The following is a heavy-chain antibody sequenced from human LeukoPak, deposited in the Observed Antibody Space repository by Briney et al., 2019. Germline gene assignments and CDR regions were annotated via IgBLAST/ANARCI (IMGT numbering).Heavy chain of an antibody. J-gene: IGHJ4*02. CDR1: GGSFSGYY. CDR3: ARGNADCSSTSCYDY. Sequence: SETLSLTCAVYGGSFSGYYWSWIRQPPGKGLEWIGEINHSGSTNYNPSLKSRVTISVDTSKNQFSLKLSSVTAADTAVYYCARGNADCSSTSCYDYWGQGTLVTVSS. CDR2: INHSGST. D-gene: IGHD2-2*01. V-gene: IGHV4-34*01.